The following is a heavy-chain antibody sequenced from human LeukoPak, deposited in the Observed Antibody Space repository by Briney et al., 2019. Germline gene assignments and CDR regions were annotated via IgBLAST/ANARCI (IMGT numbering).Heavy chain of an antibody. D-gene: IGHD2-8*01. CDR2: INGTRGTT. CDR3: AKAGDFCTNGICYRRARDGMDV. V-gene: IGHV3-43*02. J-gene: IGHJ6*02. CDR1: GFTFADYA. Sequence: GGSLRLSCAASGFTFADYAMHWVRQGPGKGLEWVSLINGTRGTTYYAHSVKGHFTISRDNSKNSLYLQMNSLRTEDTAFYYCAKAGDFCTNGICYRRARDGMDVWGQGTTVNVS.